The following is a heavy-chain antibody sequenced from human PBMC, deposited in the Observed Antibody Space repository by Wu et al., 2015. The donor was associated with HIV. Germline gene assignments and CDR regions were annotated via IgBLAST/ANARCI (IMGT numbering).Heavy chain of an antibody. D-gene: IGHD3-3*01. CDR1: GYTFIGDY. J-gene: IGHJ5*02. CDR3: AKGNYDFWAAHFADNWFGP. CDR2: INPKDGAT. Sequence: QVQLVQSGTEVKKPGASVKVSCQASGYTFIGDYIHWVRQAPGQGLEWMGWINPKDGATDFARKFQGRVTMTRDTSFSTAYMNLISLTSDDTAVYYCAKGNYDFWAAHFADNWFGPWGQGTLVTVSS. V-gene: IGHV1-2*02.